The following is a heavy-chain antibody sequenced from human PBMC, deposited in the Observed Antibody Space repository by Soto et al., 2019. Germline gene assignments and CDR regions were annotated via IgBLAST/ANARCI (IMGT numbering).Heavy chain of an antibody. J-gene: IGHJ4*02. D-gene: IGHD3-22*01. CDR2: IWYDGSNK. V-gene: IGHV3-33*01. Sequence: QVQLLESGGGVVQPGRSLRLSCAASGFTFSSYGMHWVRQAPGQGLEWVAVIWYDGSNKYYADSVKGRFTISRDNSKNTRYLQMNSLRAEDTAVYYCARDPHYDSSGYYYYWGQGTLVTVSA. CDR1: GFTFSSYG. CDR3: ARDPHYDSSGYYYY.